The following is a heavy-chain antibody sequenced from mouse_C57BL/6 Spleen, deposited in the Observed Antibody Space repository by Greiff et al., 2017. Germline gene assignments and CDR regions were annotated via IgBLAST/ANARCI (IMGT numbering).Heavy chain of an antibody. V-gene: IGHV5-6*01. J-gene: IGHJ2*01. CDR2: LSSGGSYT. Sequence: EVQGVESGGDLVKPGGSLKLSCAASGFTFSSYGMSWVRQTPDKRLEWVATLSSGGSYTYYPDSVKGRFTISRDNAKNTLYLQMSSLKSEDTAMYYCARHHYYGSSSYYFDDWGQGTTLTVSS. D-gene: IGHD1-1*01. CDR3: ARHHYYGSSSYYFDD. CDR1: GFTFSSYG.